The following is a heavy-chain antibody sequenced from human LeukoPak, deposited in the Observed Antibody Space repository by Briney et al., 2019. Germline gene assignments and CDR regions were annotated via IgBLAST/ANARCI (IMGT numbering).Heavy chain of an antibody. J-gene: IGHJ4*02. V-gene: IGHV3-30*04. CDR2: ISYDGSNK. CDR3: ATPFDSSGYGLDY. D-gene: IGHD3-22*01. Sequence: GGSLRLSCLASGFTFSSYSMNWVRQAPGKGLEWVAVISYDGSNKYYADSVKGRFTISRDNSKNTLYLQMNSLRAEDTAVYYCATPFDSSGYGLDYWGQGTLVTVSS. CDR1: GFTFSSYS.